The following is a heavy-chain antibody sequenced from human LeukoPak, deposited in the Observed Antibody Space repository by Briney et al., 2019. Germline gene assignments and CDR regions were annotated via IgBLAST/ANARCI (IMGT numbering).Heavy chain of an antibody. J-gene: IGHJ4*02. CDR1: GFTFSSHL. V-gene: IGHV3-74*01. CDR2: VKSDGTAT. CDR3: VRKFATGD. Sequence: HSGGSLRLSCAASGFTFSSHLMHWVRQAQGTGLVWVSSVKSDGTATNYADFVKGRFTISRDNAKNTLYLQMNSLRVEDTAVYYCVRKFATGDWGQGTLVTVSS. D-gene: IGHD1-14*01.